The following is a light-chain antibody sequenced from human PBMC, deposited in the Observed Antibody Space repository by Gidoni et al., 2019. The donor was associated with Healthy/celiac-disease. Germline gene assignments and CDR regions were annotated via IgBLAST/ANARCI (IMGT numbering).Light chain of an antibody. V-gene: IGKV1-39*01. CDR3: QQSYSTRYT. CDR1: QSISSY. J-gene: IGKJ2*01. CDR2: AAS. Sequence: DIQMPQSPSSLSASVGDRVTITCRASQSISSYLNWYQQKPGKAPKLLIYAASSLQSGVPSRFSGSGSGTDFTLTISSLQPEDFATYYCQQSYSTRYTFXQXTKLXIK.